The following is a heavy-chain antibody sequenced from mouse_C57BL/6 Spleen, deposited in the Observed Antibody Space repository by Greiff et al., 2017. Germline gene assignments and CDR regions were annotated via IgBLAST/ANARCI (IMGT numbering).Heavy chain of an antibody. CDR2: IYPGSGNT. CDR1: GYSFTSYY. J-gene: IGHJ2*01. D-gene: IGHD2-3*01. Sequence: QVQLQQSGPELVKPGASVKISCKASGYSFTSYYIHWVKQRPGQGLEWIGWIYPGSGNTKYNEKFKGKATLTADTSSSTAYMQLSRLTSEDSAVYYCARLGGDGYYFDYWGQGTTLTVSS. CDR3: ARLGGDGYYFDY. V-gene: IGHV1-66*01.